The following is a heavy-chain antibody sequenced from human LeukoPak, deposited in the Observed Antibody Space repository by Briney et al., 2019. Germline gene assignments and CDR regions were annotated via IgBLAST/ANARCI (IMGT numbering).Heavy chain of an antibody. CDR2: IHFTGTI. CDR3: AGGSDDIKVGY. J-gene: IGHJ4*02. Sequence: SQTLSLTCTVSGGTVSSGLYYWTWIRQRPGKGLECIGFIHFTGTIYYNPSLASRVSISVDPSDVQFSLSLKSVTAADTAIYYCAGGSDDIKVGYWGQGKLVTVSS. CDR1: GGTVSSGLYY. V-gene: IGHV4-31*03. D-gene: IGHD1-26*01.